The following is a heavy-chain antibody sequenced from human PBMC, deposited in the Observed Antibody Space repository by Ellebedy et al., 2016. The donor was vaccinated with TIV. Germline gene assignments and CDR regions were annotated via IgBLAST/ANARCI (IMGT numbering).Heavy chain of an antibody. Sequence: GGSLRLXXKGSGYTFTSYWISWVRQVPGKGLEWMGRIDPSDSYTNFSPSFHGHVTTSADKSISTVYLQWSSLKASDTAIYYCARTYGDYISGYYYYYGMDVWGQGTTVTVSS. CDR3: ARTYGDYISGYYYYYGMDV. D-gene: IGHD3-16*01. CDR1: GYTFTSYW. J-gene: IGHJ6*02. V-gene: IGHV5-10-1*01. CDR2: IDPSDSYT.